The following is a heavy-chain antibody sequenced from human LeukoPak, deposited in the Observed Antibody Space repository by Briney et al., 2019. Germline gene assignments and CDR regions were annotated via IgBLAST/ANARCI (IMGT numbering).Heavy chain of an antibody. V-gene: IGHV4-4*07. CDR2: IYTSGST. J-gene: IGHJ4*02. CDR3: ARDRVIAVDGYYFDY. D-gene: IGHD6-19*01. CDR1: GGSISSYY. Sequence: PSETLSLTCTVSGGSISSYYWSWIRQPAGKGLEWIGRIYTSGSTNYNPSLKSRVTMSVDTSKNQFSLKLSSVTAEDTAVYYCARDRVIAVDGYYFDYWGQGTLVTVSS.